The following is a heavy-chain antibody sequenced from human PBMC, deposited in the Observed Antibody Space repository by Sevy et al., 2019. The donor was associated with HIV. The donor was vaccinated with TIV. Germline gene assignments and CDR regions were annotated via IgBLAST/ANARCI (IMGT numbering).Heavy chain of an antibody. D-gene: IGHD3-3*01. J-gene: IGHJ6*02. V-gene: IGHV1-2*02. CDR3: ARESYDFWTGPVDYDYGMDV. Sequence: ASVKVSCKASGYTFTDTGYYVHWVLQAPGQGLEWMGWINPKSGATNYAQKFQGRVTMTRDTSVSTANMELSRLRSDDTAVYYCARESYDFWTGPVDYDYGMDVWGQGTTVTVSS. CDR2: INPKSGAT. CDR1: GYTFTDTGYY.